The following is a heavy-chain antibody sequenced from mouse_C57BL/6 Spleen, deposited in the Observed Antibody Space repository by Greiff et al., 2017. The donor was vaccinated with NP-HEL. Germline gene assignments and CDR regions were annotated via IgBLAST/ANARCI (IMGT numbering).Heavy chain of an antibody. J-gene: IGHJ2*01. D-gene: IGHD2-1*01. CDR2: ISDGGSYT. CDR3: ASLYYGNSYYFDY. V-gene: IGHV5-4*03. CDR1: GFTFSSYA. Sequence: EVMLVESGGGLVKPGGSLKLSCAASGFTFSSYAMSWVRQTPEKRLEWVATISDGGSYTYYPDNVKGRVTISRDNAKNNLYLQMSHLKSEDTAMYYCASLYYGNSYYFDYWGQGTTLTVSS.